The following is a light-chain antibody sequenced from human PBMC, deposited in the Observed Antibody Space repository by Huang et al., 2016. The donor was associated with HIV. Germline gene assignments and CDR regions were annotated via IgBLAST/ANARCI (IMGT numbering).Light chain of an antibody. CDR1: HNVTNYY. CDR2: GSS. CDR3: QQYSTSPWT. J-gene: IGKJ1*01. Sequence: EIVLTQSPDTISLAPGETGVLSCRASHNVTNYYLAWYQQKSGQAPRRLIYGSSGRATATPSRFSGSGSWTDFSLTIATVKPEDFASYYCQQYSTSPWTFGPGTKLEIK. V-gene: IGKV3-20*01.